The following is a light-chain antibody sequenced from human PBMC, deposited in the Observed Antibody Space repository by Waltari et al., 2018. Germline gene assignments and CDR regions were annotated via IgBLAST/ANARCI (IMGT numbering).Light chain of an antibody. V-gene: IGLV1-47*01. CDR2: GNN. Sequence: QSILTQPPSASGTPGRTVTISCSGSNSNVGANSVCWYQQLPGTAPKLLIFGNNQRPSGVPDRFSGSKSGTSASLAIRGRRSEDEADYYCATWDDRLTAVFGGGTKLTVL. CDR1: NSNVGANS. J-gene: IGLJ2*01. CDR3: ATWDDRLTAV.